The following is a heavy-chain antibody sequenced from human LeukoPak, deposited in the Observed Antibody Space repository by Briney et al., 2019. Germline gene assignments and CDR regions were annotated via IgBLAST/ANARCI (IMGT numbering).Heavy chain of an antibody. D-gene: IGHD3-10*01. V-gene: IGHV3-23*01. J-gene: IGHJ6*03. CDR1: GFTFSSYA. CDR2: ISGRGSTT. CDR3: AKAPQRQYYYGSGSYYNSYYYYMDV. Sequence: GGLRLSCAASGFTFSSYALSWVRQAPGKGLEWVSGISGRGSTTYYADSVKGRFTISRDNSKNTLFLQMNSLRDEDTAVYYCAKAPQRQYYYGSGSYYNSYYYYMDVWGKGTTVTISS.